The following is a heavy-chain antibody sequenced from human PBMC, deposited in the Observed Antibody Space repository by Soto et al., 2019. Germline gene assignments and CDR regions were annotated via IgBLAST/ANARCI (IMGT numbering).Heavy chain of an antibody. D-gene: IGHD3-3*01. CDR3: ARDGYDFWSGNYYFDY. Sequence: SETLSLTCTVSGGSISSGGYYWSWIRQHPGKGLEWIGYIYYSGSTYYNPSLKSRVTISVDTSKNQFSLKLSSVTAADTAVYYCARDGYDFWSGNYYFDYWGQGTLVTVSS. J-gene: IGHJ4*02. CDR2: IYYSGST. V-gene: IGHV4-31*03. CDR1: GGSISSGGYY.